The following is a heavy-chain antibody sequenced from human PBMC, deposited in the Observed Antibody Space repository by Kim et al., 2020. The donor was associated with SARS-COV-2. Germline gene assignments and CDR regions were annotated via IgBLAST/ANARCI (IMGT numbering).Heavy chain of an antibody. V-gene: IGHV3-30-3*01. CDR2: ISYDGSNK. J-gene: IGHJ6*02. CDR1: GFTFSRYA. D-gene: IGHD2-15*01. Sequence: GGSLRLSCAASGFTFSRYAMHWVRQAPGKGLEWVAVISYDGSNKYHADSVKGRFTISRDNSKNTLYLQMNSLRAEDTAVYYCARDQRYCSGGSCYSGWVYYYYRMDVWGHGTTVTVSS. CDR3: ARDQRYCSGGSCYSGWVYYYYRMDV.